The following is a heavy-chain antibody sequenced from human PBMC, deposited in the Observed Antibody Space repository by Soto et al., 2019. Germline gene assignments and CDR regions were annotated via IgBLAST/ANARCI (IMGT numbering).Heavy chain of an antibody. Sequence: SAQVSCKASGCTFSSYTISWLRQAPRQGLEWMGRIITILGIANYAQKFQGWVTMTRDTSISTAYMELSRLRSDDTAVYYCAREGYCNNGVCSKGAAFDIWGQGTMVTVSS. CDR2: IITILGIA. V-gene: IGHV1-69*04. CDR1: GCTFSSYT. CDR3: AREGYCNNGVCSKGAAFDI. D-gene: IGHD2-8*01. J-gene: IGHJ3*02.